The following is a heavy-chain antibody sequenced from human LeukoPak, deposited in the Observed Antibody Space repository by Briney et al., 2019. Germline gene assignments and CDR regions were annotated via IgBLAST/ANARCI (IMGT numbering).Heavy chain of an antibody. CDR3: AKDPPHSSGPNSPCFEF. CDR1: GYTFTTYG. V-gene: IGHV1-18*01. Sequence: ASVKVSCKASGYTFTTYGISWVRQAQGQGLEWMGWISPYNDNTEYAQKFQGRVTMTTDTSTSTVYMELRSLRPDDTAMYYCAKDPPHSSGPNSPCFEFWGQGALVTVSS. CDR2: ISPYNDNT. J-gene: IGHJ4*02. D-gene: IGHD6-19*01.